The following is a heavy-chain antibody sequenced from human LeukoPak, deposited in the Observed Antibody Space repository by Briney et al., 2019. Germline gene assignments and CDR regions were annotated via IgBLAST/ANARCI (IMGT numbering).Heavy chain of an antibody. CDR2: MNPNSGNT. V-gene: IGHV1-8*02. CDR3: ARDRREQWLVQYFHH. CDR1: GYTFTSYD. D-gene: IGHD6-19*01. Sequence: GASVKVSCKASGYTFTSYDINWVRQATGQGLEWMGWMNPNSGNTGYAQKLQGRVTMTTDTSTSTAYMELRSLRSDDTAVYYCARDRREQWLVQYFHHWGQGTLVTVSS. J-gene: IGHJ1*01.